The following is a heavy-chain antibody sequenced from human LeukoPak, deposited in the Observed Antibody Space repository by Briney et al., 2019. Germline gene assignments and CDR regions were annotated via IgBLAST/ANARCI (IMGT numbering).Heavy chain of an antibody. V-gene: IGHV4-4*02. D-gene: IGHD3-3*02. Sequence: SETLSLTCAVSGGSISSSNWWSWVRQPPGKGLEWIGEIYHSGSTNYNPSLKSRVTISVDKSKNQFSLKLSSVTAADTAVYYCARMAFLNAVGTQGWFGPWGQGSLVTVSS. CDR3: ARMAFLNAVGTQGWFGP. CDR1: GGSISSSNW. CDR2: IYHSGST. J-gene: IGHJ5*02.